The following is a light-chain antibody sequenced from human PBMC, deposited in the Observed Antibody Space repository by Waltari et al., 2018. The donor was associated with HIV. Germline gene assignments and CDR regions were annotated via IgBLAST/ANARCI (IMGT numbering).Light chain of an antibody. CDR1: QSVSSSD. CDR3: QQYSNSLIT. CDR2: GAS. J-gene: IGKJ5*01. V-gene: IGKV3-20*01. Sequence: EIVLTQSPGTLSLSLGERGTLSCRASQSVSSSDLVWYQQRPGQTPRLLIYGASNRATGIPDRFSCSGSGTDFTLTISRLEPEDFVVYYCQQYSNSLITFGQGTRLEIK.